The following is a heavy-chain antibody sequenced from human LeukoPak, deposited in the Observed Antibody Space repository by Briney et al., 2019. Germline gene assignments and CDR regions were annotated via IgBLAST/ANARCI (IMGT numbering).Heavy chain of an antibody. Sequence: AASVKVSCKASGYTFTSYDINWVRQATGQGLEWMGWMNPNSGNTGYAQKFQGRVTMTRNTSISTAYMELSSLRSEDTAVYYCARGIRNTLRYFDWLPNAYYYYMDVWGKGTTVTISS. V-gene: IGHV1-8*01. CDR1: GYTFTSYD. CDR3: ARGIRNTLRYFDWLPNAYYYYMDV. CDR2: MNPNSGNT. D-gene: IGHD3-9*01. J-gene: IGHJ6*03.